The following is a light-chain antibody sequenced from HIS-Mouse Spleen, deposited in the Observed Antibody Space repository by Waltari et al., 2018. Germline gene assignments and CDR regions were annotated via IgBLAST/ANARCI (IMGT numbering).Light chain of an antibody. CDR1: SSDVGGYNY. CDR2: DVS. Sequence: QSALTQPRSVSGSPGQSVTISCTGTSSDVGGYNYVSWYQQHPGKAPKLMIYDVSKRPSGGPDRVSGSKSGNTASLTISGLQAEDEADYYCCSYAGSYTGVFGTGTKVTVL. J-gene: IGLJ1*01. V-gene: IGLV2-11*01. CDR3: CSYAGSYTGV.